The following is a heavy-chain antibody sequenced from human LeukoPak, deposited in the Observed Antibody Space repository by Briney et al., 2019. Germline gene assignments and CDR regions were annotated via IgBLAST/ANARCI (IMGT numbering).Heavy chain of an antibody. Sequence: SETLSLTCTVSGGSISSSSYYWGWIRQPPGKGLEWIGEINHSGSTNYNPSLKSRVTISVDTSKNQFSLKLSSVTAADTAVYYCASLEVRGGPLDYWGQGTLVTVSS. J-gene: IGHJ4*02. CDR2: INHSGST. CDR3: ASLEVRGGPLDY. CDR1: GGSISSSSYY. D-gene: IGHD3-10*01. V-gene: IGHV4-39*07.